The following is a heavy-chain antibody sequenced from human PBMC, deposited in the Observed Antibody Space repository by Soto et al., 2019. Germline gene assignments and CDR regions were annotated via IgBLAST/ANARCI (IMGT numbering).Heavy chain of an antibody. V-gene: IGHV3-9*01. CDR3: AKGESIAAAAPGGLDY. CDR1: GFTFDDYA. Sequence: EVQLVESGGGLVQPGRSLRLSCAASGFTFDDYAMHWVRQAPGKGLEWVSGISWNSGSIGYADSVKGRFTISRDNAKNSLYLQMNSLRAEDTASYYCAKGESIAAAAPGGLDYWGQGTLVTVSS. CDR2: ISWNSGSI. D-gene: IGHD6-13*01. J-gene: IGHJ4*02.